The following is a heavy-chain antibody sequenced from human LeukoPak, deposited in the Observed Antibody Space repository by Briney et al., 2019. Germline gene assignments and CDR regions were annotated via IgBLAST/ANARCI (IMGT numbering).Heavy chain of an antibody. CDR3: AKGIREVRGDAFDI. CDR1: GFTFSDHY. CDR2: IRNKVNGYTT. D-gene: IGHD3-16*01. V-gene: IGHV3-72*01. J-gene: IGHJ3*02. Sequence: PGGSLRLSCAASGFTFSDHYMDWVRQAPGKGLEWVGRIRNKVNGYTTEYATSVTGRFTVSRDDFKNLLYLQMNSLKTEDTAVYFCAKGIREVRGDAFDIWGQGTMVTVSS.